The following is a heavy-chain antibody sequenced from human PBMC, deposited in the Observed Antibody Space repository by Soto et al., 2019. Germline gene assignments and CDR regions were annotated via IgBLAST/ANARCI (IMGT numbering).Heavy chain of an antibody. D-gene: IGHD5-12*01. CDR3: ARGRGATYPHDYMDV. Sequence: GSLRLTCAAAALPFTGYTMNWVRQAPGQGLEWVSSISSSTSHIYYPDSVKGRLTSSRDNAKNSLYLQMNSLRAEDTAVYYCARGRGATYPHDYMDVWGKGT. CDR1: ALPFTGYT. CDR2: ISSSTSHI. V-gene: IGHV3-21*01. J-gene: IGHJ6*03.